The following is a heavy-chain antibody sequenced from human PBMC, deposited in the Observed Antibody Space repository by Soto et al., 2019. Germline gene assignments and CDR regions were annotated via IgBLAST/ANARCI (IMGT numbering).Heavy chain of an antibody. J-gene: IGHJ5*02. Sequence: ASVKVSCKASGYTFTGYYMHWVRQAPGQGLEWMGWINPNSGGTNYAQKFQGRVTMTRDTSISTAYMELSRLRSDDTAVYYCASTYHYSSSSWGCWFDHWGQGTLVTVSS. D-gene: IGHD6-6*01. CDR2: INPNSGGT. V-gene: IGHV1-2*02. CDR3: ASTYHYSSSSWGCWFDH. CDR1: GYTFTGYY.